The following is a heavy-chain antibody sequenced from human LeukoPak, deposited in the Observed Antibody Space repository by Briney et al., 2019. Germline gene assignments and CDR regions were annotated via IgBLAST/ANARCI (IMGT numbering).Heavy chain of an antibody. CDR2: IYPGDSDT. D-gene: IGHD1-26*01. V-gene: IGHV5-51*01. CDR1: GYIFTTYW. CDR3: ARHQSRTELPMRYYYYYGMDV. Sequence: GESLKISCKGSGYIFTTYWIGWVRQMPGKGLEWMGIIYPGDSDTRYSPSFQGQVTISADKSISTAYLQWSSLKASDTAMYYCARHQSRTELPMRYYYYYGMDVWGQGTTVTVSS. J-gene: IGHJ6*02.